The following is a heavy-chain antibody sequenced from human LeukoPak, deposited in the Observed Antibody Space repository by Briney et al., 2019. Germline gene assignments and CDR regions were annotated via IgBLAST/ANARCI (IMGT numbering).Heavy chain of an antibody. Sequence: PGGSLRLSCAASGCSFNHAWMSWVRQAPGKELEWVGRIKSRTNGVTTDHAAAVKGRFTISRDDSKNTRYLQMNSLKTEDAAVYYCTTISGVAAAGTRNYYYYMDVWGRGTRVTVSS. V-gene: IGHV3-15*01. J-gene: IGHJ6*03. D-gene: IGHD6-13*01. CDR1: GCSFNHAW. CDR2: IKSRTNGVTT. CDR3: TTISGVAAAGTRNYYYYMDV.